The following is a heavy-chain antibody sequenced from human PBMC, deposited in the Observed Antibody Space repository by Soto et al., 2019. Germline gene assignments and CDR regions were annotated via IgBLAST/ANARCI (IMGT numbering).Heavy chain of an antibody. D-gene: IGHD2-2*01. V-gene: IGHV1-69*08. CDR2: IIPIFGIA. J-gene: IGHJ6*02. CDR3: AREDRDRETGLVPAAIDGMDV. Sequence: QVQLVQSGAEVKKPGSSVKVSCKASGGTFSRYSITWVRQAPGHGLEWIGRIIPIFGIASYAQKFQGRVTTNADESTSTTYMEVILLGSDDTAVYYCAREDRDRETGLVPAAIDGMDVWGQGTTVTVSS. CDR1: GGTFSRYS.